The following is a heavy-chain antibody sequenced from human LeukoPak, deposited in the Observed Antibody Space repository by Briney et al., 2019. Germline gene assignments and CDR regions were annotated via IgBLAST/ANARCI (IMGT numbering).Heavy chain of an antibody. J-gene: IGHJ4*02. CDR2: ISSSSSYI. CDR3: ARDLLGYCSGGSCYFNS. D-gene: IGHD2-15*01. Sequence: GGSLRLSCAASGFTFSSYSMNWVRQAPGKGLEWVSSISSSSSYIYYADSVKGRFTISRDNAKNSLYLQMNSLRAEDTAVYYCARDLLGYCSGGSCYFNSWGQGTLVTVSS. CDR1: GFTFSSYS. V-gene: IGHV3-21*01.